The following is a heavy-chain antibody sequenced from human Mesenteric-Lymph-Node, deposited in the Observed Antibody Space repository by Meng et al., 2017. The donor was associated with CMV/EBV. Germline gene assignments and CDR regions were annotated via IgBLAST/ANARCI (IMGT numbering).Heavy chain of an antibody. D-gene: IGHD2-2*01. V-gene: IGHV3-21*01. J-gene: IGHJ4*02. CDR3: AKAPAKYCSSTSCFRPLDY. Sequence: GGSLRLSCAASGFTFSSYSMNWVRQAPGKGLEWVSSISSSSSYIYYADSVKGRFTISRDNAKNPLYLQMNSLRAEDTAVYYCAKAPAKYCSSTSCFRPLDYWGQGTLVTVSS. CDR1: GFTFSSYS. CDR2: ISSSSSYI.